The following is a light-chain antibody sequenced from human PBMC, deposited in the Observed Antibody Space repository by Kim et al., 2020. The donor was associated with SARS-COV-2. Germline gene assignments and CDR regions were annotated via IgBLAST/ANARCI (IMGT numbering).Light chain of an antibody. V-gene: IGKV1-33*01. Sequence: GDSGTRTCRASHDINIFLNWYQQRPGEAPKHLISDASSLETGLPSRFSGSGSGTYFTFTISSLQPGDVATYYCQQFDTLPLTFGGGTKVDIK. J-gene: IGKJ4*01. CDR1: HDINIF. CDR3: QQFDTLPLT. CDR2: DAS.